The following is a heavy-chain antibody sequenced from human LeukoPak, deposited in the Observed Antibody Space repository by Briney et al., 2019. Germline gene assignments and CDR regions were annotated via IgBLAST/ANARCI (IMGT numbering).Heavy chain of an antibody. D-gene: IGHD6-19*01. Sequence: PGGSLRLSCAASGFAFSSQAMGWVRQAPGKGLEWVSVISDSGSITYYADSVKGRLTISRDNSKNTLFLQMNSLRADDTAVYYCAKDARRTSGWYFFDYWGQGTLVTVSS. CDR1: GFAFSSQA. CDR2: ISDSGSIT. V-gene: IGHV3-23*01. CDR3: AKDARRTSGWYFFDY. J-gene: IGHJ4*02.